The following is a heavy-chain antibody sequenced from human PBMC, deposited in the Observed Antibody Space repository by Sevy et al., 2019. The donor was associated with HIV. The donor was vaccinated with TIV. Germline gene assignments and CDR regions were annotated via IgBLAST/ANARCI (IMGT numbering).Heavy chain of an antibody. CDR1: GFTVSSNY. CDR3: ARDALGYCSGGSCPTSGDYYYYGMDV. CDR2: IYSGGST. V-gene: IGHV3-53*01. Sequence: GGSLRLSCAASGFTVSSNYMSWVRQAPGKGLEWVSVIYSGGSTYYADSVKGRFTISRDNSKNTRYLQMNSLRAEDTAVYYCARDALGYCSGGSCPTSGDYYYYGMDVWGQGTTVTVSS. J-gene: IGHJ6*02. D-gene: IGHD2-15*01.